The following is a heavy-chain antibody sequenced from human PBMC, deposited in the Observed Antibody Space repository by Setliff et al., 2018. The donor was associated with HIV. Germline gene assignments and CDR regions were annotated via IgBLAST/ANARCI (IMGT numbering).Heavy chain of an antibody. CDR3: ARDLSTHWSGYSLAY. J-gene: IGHJ4*02. CDR2: INPKFGGT. D-gene: IGHD3-3*01. Sequence: GASVKVSCKASGYTFTDYYFHWVRQAPGQGLDWMGWINPKFGGTLYAQKFQGRVVMTRDMSTSTVYMELSSLTSDDAAVYYCARDLSTHWSGYSLAYWGQGTLVTVSS. V-gene: IGHV1-2*02. CDR1: GYTFTDYY.